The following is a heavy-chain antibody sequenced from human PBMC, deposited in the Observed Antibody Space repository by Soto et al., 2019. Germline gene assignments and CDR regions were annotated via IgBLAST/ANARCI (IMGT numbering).Heavy chain of an antibody. CDR2: IIPIFGTA. CDR1: GGTFSSYA. CDR3: ARTGRSSGYSSDDTVDY. Sequence: SVKVSCKASGGTFSSYAISWVRQAPGQGLEWMGGIIPIFGTANYAQKFQGRVTITADESTSTAYMELSSLRSEDTAMYYCARTGRSSGYSSDDTVDYWGQGTLVTAPQ. V-gene: IGHV1-69*13. D-gene: IGHD3-22*01. J-gene: IGHJ4*02.